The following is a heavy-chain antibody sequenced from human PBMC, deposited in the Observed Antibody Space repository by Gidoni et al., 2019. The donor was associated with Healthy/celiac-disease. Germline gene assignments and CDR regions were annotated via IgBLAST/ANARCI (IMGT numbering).Heavy chain of an antibody. CDR2: INPNSGGT. D-gene: IGHD3-10*01. J-gene: IGHJ4*02. CDR1: GYTFTGYY. CDR3: ARGQGLWFGESPHFDY. V-gene: IGHV1-2*02. Sequence: QVQLVQSGAEVKKPGASVKVSCKASGYTFTGYYMHWLRQAPGQGLEWMGWINPNSGGTNYAQKFQGRVTMTRDTSISTAYMELSRLRSDDTAVYYCARGQGLWFGESPHFDYWGQGTLVTVSS.